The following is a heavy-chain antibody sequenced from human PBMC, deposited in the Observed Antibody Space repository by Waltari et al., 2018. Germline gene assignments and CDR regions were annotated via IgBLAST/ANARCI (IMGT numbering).Heavy chain of an antibody. V-gene: IGHV3-48*03. Sequence: EVQLVESGGGLVQPGGSLRLSCVGSGFSFSNYEMNWVRQAPGKGLEGISYTSSGSEIIYYADSVKGRSTISRDNAKNSLYLEMHNLRAEDTATYFCARDPRATDYYYYMDVWGKGTTVTVSS. CDR1: GFSFSNYE. CDR3: ARDPRATDYYYYMDV. CDR2: TSSGSEII. J-gene: IGHJ6*03.